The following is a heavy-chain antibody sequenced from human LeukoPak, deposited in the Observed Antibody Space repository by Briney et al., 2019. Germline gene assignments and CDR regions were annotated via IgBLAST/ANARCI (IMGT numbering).Heavy chain of an antibody. J-gene: IGHJ4*02. D-gene: IGHD3-22*01. CDR1: GFSLSTSGMC. Sequence: SGPALVKPTQTLTLTCTFSGFSLSTSGMCVSWIRQPPGKALEWLARIDWDDDKYYSTSLKTRLTISKDTSKNQVVLTMTNMDPVDTATYYCARMTGSSGYCYVDYWGQGTLVTVSS. CDR2: IDWDDDK. CDR3: ARMTGSSGYCYVDY. V-gene: IGHV2-70*11.